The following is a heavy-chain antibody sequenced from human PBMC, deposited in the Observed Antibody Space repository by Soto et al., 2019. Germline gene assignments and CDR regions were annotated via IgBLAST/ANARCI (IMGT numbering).Heavy chain of an antibody. CDR2: ISYDGSNK. D-gene: IGHD6-6*01. CDR1: GFTFSSYG. J-gene: IGHJ4*02. V-gene: IGHV3-30*18. Sequence: GGSLSFSCAASGFTFSSYGMHWVRQAPGKGLEWVAVISYDGSNKYYADSVKGRFTISRDNSKNTLYLQMNSLRAEDTAVYYCAKDSYSSSSGHFDYWGQGTLVTVSS. CDR3: AKDSYSSSSGHFDY.